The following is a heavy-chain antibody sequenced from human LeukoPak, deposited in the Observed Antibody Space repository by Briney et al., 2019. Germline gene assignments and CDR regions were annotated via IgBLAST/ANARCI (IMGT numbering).Heavy chain of an antibody. CDR1: GFAFSSYS. CDR3: ARDRVWFGELMVPEYDAFDI. D-gene: IGHD3-10*01. V-gene: IGHV3-21*01. J-gene: IGHJ3*02. Sequence: PGGSLRLSCAASGFAFSSYSMNWVRQAPGKGLEWVSSISSSSSYIYYADSVKGRFTISRDNAKNSLYLQMNSLRGEDTAVYYCARDRVWFGELMVPEYDAFDIWGQGTMVTVSS. CDR2: ISSSSSYI.